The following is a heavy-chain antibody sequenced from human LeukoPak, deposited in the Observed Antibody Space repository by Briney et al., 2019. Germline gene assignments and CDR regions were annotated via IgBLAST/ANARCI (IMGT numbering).Heavy chain of an antibody. D-gene: IGHD3-10*01. CDR3: ARTPHYYGSGSYMYPIDY. V-gene: IGHV1-18*01. Sequence: ASVKVSCKASGYTFTIYGISWVRQAPGQGLEWMGWISAYNGNTNYAQKLQGRVTMTTDTSTSTAYMELRSLRSDDTAVYYCARTPHYYGSGSYMYPIDYWGQGTLVTVSS. CDR2: ISAYNGNT. J-gene: IGHJ4*02. CDR1: GYTFTIYG.